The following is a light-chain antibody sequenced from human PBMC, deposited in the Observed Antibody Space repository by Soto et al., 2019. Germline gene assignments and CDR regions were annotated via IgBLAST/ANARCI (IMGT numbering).Light chain of an antibody. CDR1: SSDIGAYDY. J-gene: IGLJ1*01. CDR3: FSLTTTSNHV. V-gene: IGLV2-14*01. CDR2: EVN. Sequence: QSALTQPASLSGSPGQSITISCTGTSSDIGAYDYVSWFQQHPGKAPKLMISEVNNRPSGVSNRFSGSKSGNTAYLTISGRQVEDEAAYFCFSLTTTSNHVFGTGTKLTVL.